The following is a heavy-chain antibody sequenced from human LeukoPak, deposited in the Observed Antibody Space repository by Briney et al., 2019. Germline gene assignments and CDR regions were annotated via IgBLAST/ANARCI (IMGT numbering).Heavy chain of an antibody. J-gene: IGHJ4*02. D-gene: IGHD4-23*01. CDR3: ARDYGGSSPFDY. V-gene: IGHV3-30*03. Sequence: PGGSLRLSCAASGFTFSSYGMHWVRQAPGKGLEWVAAISYDGSNKYYADSVKGRFTISRDNAKNSLYLHMNSLRAEDTAVYYCARDYGGSSPFDYWGQGTLVTVSS. CDR2: ISYDGSNK. CDR1: GFTFSSYG.